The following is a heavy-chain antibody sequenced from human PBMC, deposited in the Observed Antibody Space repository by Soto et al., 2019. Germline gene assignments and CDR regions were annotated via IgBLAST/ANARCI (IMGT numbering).Heavy chain of an antibody. CDR2: INSDGSST. D-gene: IGHD4-17*01. CDR3: ARFPYGDYQKDYFDY. J-gene: IGHJ4*02. Sequence: GGSLRLSCAASGFTFSSYWMHWVRQAPGKGLVWVSRINSDGSSTSYTDSVKGRFTISRDNAKNTLYLQMNSLRAEDTAVYYCARFPYGDYQKDYFDYWGQGTLVTVSS. CDR1: GFTFSSYW. V-gene: IGHV3-74*01.